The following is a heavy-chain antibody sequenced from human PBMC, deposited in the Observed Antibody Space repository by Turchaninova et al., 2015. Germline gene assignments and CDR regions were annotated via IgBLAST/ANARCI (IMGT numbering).Heavy chain of an antibody. V-gene: IGHV4-34*01. Sequence: QVQLQQWGAGLLKPSETLSLTCAVYGGSFSGYYWGWIRQPPGKGLEWSGENNHSGSTNYNPSLKSRVTISVDTSKNQFSLKLSSVTAADTAVYYCARSPRSSSSERYFDYWGQGTLVTVSS. CDR3: ARSPRSSSSERYFDY. CDR2: NNHSGST. D-gene: IGHD6-6*01. CDR1: GGSFSGYY. J-gene: IGHJ4*02.